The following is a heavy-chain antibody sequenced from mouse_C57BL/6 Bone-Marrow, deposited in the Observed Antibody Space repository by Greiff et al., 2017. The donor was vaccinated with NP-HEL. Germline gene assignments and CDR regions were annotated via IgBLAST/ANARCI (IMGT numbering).Heavy chain of an antibody. CDR3: ARHADGYYDY. J-gene: IGHJ2*01. Sequence: VQLKESGGDLVKPGGSLKLSCAASGFTFSSYGMSWVRQTPDKRLAWVATISSGGSYTSYPDSVKGRFTISRDNAKNTLYLQMSSLKSEDTAMYYCARHADGYYDYWGQGTTLTVSS. D-gene: IGHD2-3*01. CDR2: ISSGGSYT. CDR1: GFTFSSYG. V-gene: IGHV5-6*01.